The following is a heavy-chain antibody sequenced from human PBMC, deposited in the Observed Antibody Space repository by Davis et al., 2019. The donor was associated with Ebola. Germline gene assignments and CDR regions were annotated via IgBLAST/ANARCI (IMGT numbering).Heavy chain of an antibody. CDR1: GFSFSSYA. V-gene: IGHV4-59*01. CDR3: ARMPTVTADHWYFDL. J-gene: IGHJ2*01. Sequence: GSLRLSCTASGFSFSSYAMTWIRQPPGKGLEWIGHIHYSGSTHYNPSLKSRVTTSVDTSKNQFSLSLSSVTAADTAVYYCARMPTVTADHWYFDLWGRGTQVAVSS. CDR2: IHYSGST. D-gene: IGHD4-17*01.